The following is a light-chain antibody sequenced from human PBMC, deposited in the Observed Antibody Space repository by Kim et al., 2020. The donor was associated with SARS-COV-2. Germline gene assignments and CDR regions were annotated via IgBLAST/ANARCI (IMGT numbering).Light chain of an antibody. CDR2: GKN. CDR1: SLRSYY. CDR3: NSRDSNDNVV. J-gene: IGLJ2*01. V-gene: IGLV3-19*01. Sequence: VALGKTVRITCQEDSLRSYYATWYQQKPGQAPIVVIYGKNNRPSGIPDRFSGSSSGNTASLTITGTQAGDEADYYCNSRDSNDNVVFGGGTQLTVL.